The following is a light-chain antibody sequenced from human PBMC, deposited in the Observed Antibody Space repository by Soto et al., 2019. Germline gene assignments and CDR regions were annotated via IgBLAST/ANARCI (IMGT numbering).Light chain of an antibody. CDR1: SSDVGGYKY. CDR3: QSYDSSLSGHYV. J-gene: IGLJ1*01. V-gene: IGLV2-14*01. Sequence: QSALTQPASVSGSPGQSITISCTGTSSDVGGYKYVSWYQHHPGQAPKLMIHAVNSRPSGVSTRFSGSKSGNTASLTISGLQPEDEADYYCQSYDSSLSGHYVFGTGTKVTVL. CDR2: AVN.